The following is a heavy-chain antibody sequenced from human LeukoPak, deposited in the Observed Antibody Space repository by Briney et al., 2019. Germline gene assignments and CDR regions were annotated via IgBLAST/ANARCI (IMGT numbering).Heavy chain of an antibody. D-gene: IGHD5-24*01. CDR1: GINFRSYG. J-gene: IGHJ6*02. CDR2: MSYDGTNE. Sequence: GGSLRLSCAGSGINFRSYGMHWVRQAPGKGLEWVAFMSYDGTNENYKESVKGRFIISRDNSKNTLYLQMNSLRPEDAAVYFCAKDQMAENLRLSGMDVWGQGTTVTV. V-gene: IGHV3-30*18. CDR3: AKDQMAENLRLSGMDV.